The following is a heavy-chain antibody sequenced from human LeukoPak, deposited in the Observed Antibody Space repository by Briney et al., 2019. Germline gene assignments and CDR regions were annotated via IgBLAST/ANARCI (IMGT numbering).Heavy chain of an antibody. CDR3: ARATDYYDSSGYPFDP. CDR1: GYTFTSYG. V-gene: IGHV1-18*01. D-gene: IGHD3-22*01. CDR2: ISAYNGNT. J-gene: IGHJ5*02. Sequence: GASVKVSCKASGYTFTSYGISWVRQAPGQGLEWMGWISAYNGNTNYPQKLQGRVTMTTDTSTSTAYMELRSLRSDDTAVYYCARATDYYDSSGYPFDPWGQGTLVTVSS.